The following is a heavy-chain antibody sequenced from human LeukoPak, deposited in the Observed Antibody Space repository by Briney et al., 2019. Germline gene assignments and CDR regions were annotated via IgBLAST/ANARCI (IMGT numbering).Heavy chain of an antibody. J-gene: IGHJ6*02. CDR2: IWYDGNNK. D-gene: IGHD2-21*02. CDR1: GFTFSSYG. CDR3: ARDAYCGGDCYSLVGYYYYGMDV. V-gene: IGHV3-33*01. Sequence: GGSLRLSCAASGFTFSSYGMHWVRQAPGKGLEWVAVIWYDGNNKYYADSVKGRFTISRDNSKNTLYLQMNSLRAEDTAVYYCARDAYCGGDCYSLVGYYYYGMDVWGQGTTVTVSS.